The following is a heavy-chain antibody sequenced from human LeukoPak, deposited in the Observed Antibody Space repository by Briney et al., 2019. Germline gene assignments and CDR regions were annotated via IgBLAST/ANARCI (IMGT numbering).Heavy chain of an antibody. D-gene: IGHD1-1*01. CDR1: GLSISNFW. CDR2: IDKDGKDI. V-gene: IGHV3-7*01. Sequence: GGSLRLSCAASGLSISNFWMHWVRQAPGKGLEWVAIIDKDGKDIKYVDSVKGRFTLSRDNAKNSVYLQMNSLSTEDTALYYCVTDGDKWNDFEYWGQGTLVTVSS. CDR3: VTDGDKWNDFEY. J-gene: IGHJ4*02.